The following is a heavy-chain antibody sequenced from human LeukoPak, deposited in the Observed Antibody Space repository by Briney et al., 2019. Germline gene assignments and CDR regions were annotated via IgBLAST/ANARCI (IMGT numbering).Heavy chain of an antibody. Sequence: PSETLSLTCTVSGGSISSYYWSWIRQPPGKGLEWIGYIYYSGSTNYNPSLKSRVTISVDTSKNQFSLKLSSVTAADTAVYYCARDLWFGEPLGAFDTWGQGTMVTVSS. CDR1: GGSISSYY. V-gene: IGHV4-59*01. D-gene: IGHD3-10*01. CDR2: IYYSGST. J-gene: IGHJ3*02. CDR3: ARDLWFGEPLGAFDT.